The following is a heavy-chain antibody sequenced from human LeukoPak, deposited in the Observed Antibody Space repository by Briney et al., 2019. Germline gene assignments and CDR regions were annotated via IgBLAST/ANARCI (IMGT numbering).Heavy chain of an antibody. J-gene: IGHJ4*02. CDR2: MNPNSGST. V-gene: IGHV1-8*01. D-gene: IGHD3-9*01. Sequence: ASVKVSCKAFGYTYSSYDINWVRQATGQGLEWMGWMNPNSGSTGYAQKFQGRVTMTTNTSISTAYMTLSSLGYGDTAVYYCARGNYDILTGYSFSSFDYWGQGTLVTVSS. CDR1: GYTYSSYD. CDR3: ARGNYDILTGYSFSSFDY.